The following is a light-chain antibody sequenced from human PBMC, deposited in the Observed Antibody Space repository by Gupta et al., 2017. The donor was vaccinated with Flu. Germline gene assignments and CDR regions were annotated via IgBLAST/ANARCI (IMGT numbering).Light chain of an antibody. V-gene: IGLV3-1*01. CDR3: KVWETKTVV. CDR2: EDD. CDR1: KLGDKY. J-gene: IGLJ1*01. Sequence: SPGQTASITCSGDKLGDKYVLWYQQKPGQSPGRGIYEDDKRPSGIPERIYGANYGKKDNLNISGTQDMEEAAEYCKVWETKTVVLGTG.